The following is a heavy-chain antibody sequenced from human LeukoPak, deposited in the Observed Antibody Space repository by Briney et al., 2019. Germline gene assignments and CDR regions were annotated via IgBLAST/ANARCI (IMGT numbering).Heavy chain of an antibody. D-gene: IGHD1-1*01. CDR1: GFTFSSYS. CDR2: IGGNGHGT. CDR3: AKESGNSGTWPQNYFDY. V-gene: IGHV3-23*01. Sequence: PGGSLRLSCVASGFTFSSYSMNWVRQAPGQGLEWVSSIGGNGHGTYYADSVRGRFSISRDNSENTLFLQMNSLRAEDTALYYCAKESGNSGTWPQNYFDYWGQGSLVTVSS. J-gene: IGHJ4*02.